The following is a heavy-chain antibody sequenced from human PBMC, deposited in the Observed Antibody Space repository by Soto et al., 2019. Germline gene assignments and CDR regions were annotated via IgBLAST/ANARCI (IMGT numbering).Heavy chain of an antibody. Sequence: GGTLRLSCAAPGFTFSSYAMHWVRQAPGKGLEWVAVISYDGSNKYYADSVKGRFTISRDNSKNTLYLQMNSLRAEDTAVYYCARDTTGDLSHWGQGTLVTVSS. CDR1: GFTFSSYA. CDR3: ARDTTGDLSH. J-gene: IGHJ4*02. CDR2: ISYDGSNK. V-gene: IGHV3-30-3*01. D-gene: IGHD7-27*01.